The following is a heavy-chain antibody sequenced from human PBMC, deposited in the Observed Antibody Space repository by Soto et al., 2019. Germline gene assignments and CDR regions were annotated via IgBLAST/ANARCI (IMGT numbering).Heavy chain of an antibody. CDR3: ASDVMGHDNYETIGSYLDH. V-gene: IGHV1-46*01. CDR2: IDPSGGVT. Sequence: QVQLIQFGAEVKKPGASVKVSCRASGYTFTKFHIHWVRQAPGQGLEWMGMIDPSGGVTRDAQRFPGRITMTRDTSTSSVYMEWRGMTSEDTAVYYCASDVMGHDNYETIGSYLDHWGPGPRVTVSS. CDR1: GYTFTKFH. D-gene: IGHD3-16*01. J-gene: IGHJ4*02.